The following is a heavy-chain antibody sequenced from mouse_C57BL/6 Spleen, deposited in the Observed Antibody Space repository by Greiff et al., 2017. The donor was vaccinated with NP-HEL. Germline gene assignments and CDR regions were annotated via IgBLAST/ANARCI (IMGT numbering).Heavy chain of an antibody. CDR2: IYPGDGDT. J-gene: IGHJ2*01. Sequence: QVQLQQSGPELVKPGASVKISCKASGYAFSSSWMNWVKQRPGKGLEWIGRIYPGDGDTNYNGKFKGKATLTADKSSSTAYMQLSSLTSEDSAVYFCAREDDGDRYYFDYWGQGTTLTVSS. CDR1: GYAFSSSW. D-gene: IGHD2-13*01. CDR3: AREDDGDRYYFDY. V-gene: IGHV1-82*01.